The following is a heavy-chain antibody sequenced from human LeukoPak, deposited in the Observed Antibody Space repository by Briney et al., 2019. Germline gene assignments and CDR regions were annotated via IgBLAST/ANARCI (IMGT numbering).Heavy chain of an antibody. J-gene: IGHJ4*02. CDR3: AKDTGSYYDY. Sequence: GGSLRLSCAASGFTFSSYWMSWVRQAPGKGLEWVANIKEDGSDKYYVDSVKGRFTISRDNAKNSLYLQMCGLRAEDTAVYYCAKDTGSYYDYWGQGTLVTVSS. D-gene: IGHD1-26*01. V-gene: IGHV3-7*01. CDR2: IKEDGSDK. CDR1: GFTFSSYW.